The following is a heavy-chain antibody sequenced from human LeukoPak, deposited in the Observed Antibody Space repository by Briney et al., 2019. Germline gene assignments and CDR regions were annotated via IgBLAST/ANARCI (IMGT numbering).Heavy chain of an antibody. CDR1: GYSYTNYW. D-gene: IGHD2-2*01. Sequence: GESLKISCKGSGYSYTNYWINWVRQAPGQGLEWMGWISGNNDNPNYGQKFQGRFTLTTDSSTSTAYMELRNLRSDDTAVYYCARDGTSTDDYWGQGTLLTVSS. V-gene: IGHV1-18*04. CDR3: ARDGTSTDDY. J-gene: IGHJ4*02. CDR2: ISGNNDNP.